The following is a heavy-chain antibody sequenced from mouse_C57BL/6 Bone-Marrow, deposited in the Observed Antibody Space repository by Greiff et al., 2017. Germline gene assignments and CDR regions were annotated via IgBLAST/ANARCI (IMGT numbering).Heavy chain of an antibody. CDR3: ARDPY. CDR1: GFTFSSYA. V-gene: IGHV5-4*01. J-gene: IGHJ2*01. CDR2: ISDGGSYT. Sequence: EVQLQESGGGLVKPGGSLKLSCAASGFTFSSYAMSWVRQTPEKRLEWVATISDGGSYTYYPDNVKGRFTISRDKAKNNLYLQMSHLKSEDTAMYYCARDPYWGQGTTLTVSS.